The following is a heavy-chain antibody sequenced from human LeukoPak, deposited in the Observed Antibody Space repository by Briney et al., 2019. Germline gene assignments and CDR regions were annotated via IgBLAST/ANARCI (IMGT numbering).Heavy chain of an antibody. J-gene: IGHJ3*02. CDR2: IYPGDSDT. CDR1: GYSFTSYW. D-gene: IGHD3-10*01. V-gene: IGHV5-51*01. CDR3: ARQYHDSGSYSAFDI. Sequence: GESLKISCKGSGYSFTSYWIGWVRQMPGKGLEWMGIIYPGDSDTRYSPSFQGQVTISADKSISTAYLQWSSLKASDTAMYYCARQYHDSGSYSAFDIWGQGTMVTVSS.